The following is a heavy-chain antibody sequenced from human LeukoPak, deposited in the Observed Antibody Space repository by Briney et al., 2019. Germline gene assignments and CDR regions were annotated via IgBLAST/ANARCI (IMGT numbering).Heavy chain of an antibody. CDR2: TYYRSKWFY. D-gene: IGHD3-10*01. CDR3: TRDSGLGNDAFDV. J-gene: IGHJ3*01. CDR1: GDSVSSNSAA. Sequence: SQTLSLTCAISGDSVSSNSAAWDWIRQSPSRGLEWLGRTYYRSKWFYDYAVSVKSRITINPDTSKNQFSLLLNSVAPEDTAVYYCTRDSGLGNDAFDVWGQGTMVTVSS. V-gene: IGHV6-1*01.